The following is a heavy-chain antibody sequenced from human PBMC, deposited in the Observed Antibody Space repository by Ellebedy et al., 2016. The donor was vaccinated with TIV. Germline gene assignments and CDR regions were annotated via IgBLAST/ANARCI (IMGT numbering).Heavy chain of an antibody. J-gene: IGHJ4*02. D-gene: IGHD2/OR15-2a*01. CDR1: GGSFTDFH. Sequence: MLSETLSLTCAVYGGSFTDFHWCWVRQPPGKSLEWVGDIDHAGNTNYNPSPKGPITMSIDVSKHHFSLKLTPVTAADTAVYYGAKSLLLPFESWGQGTRVPVS. CDR2: IDHAGNT. V-gene: IGHV4-34*10. CDR3: AKSLLLPFES.